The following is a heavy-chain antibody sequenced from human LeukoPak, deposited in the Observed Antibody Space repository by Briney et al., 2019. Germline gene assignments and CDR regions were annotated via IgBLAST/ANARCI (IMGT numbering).Heavy chain of an antibody. D-gene: IGHD3-10*01. Sequence: SETLSLTCTVSGGPISSSSYYWGWIRQPPGKGLEWIGSIYYSGSTNYNPSLKSRVTISVDKSKNQFSLKLSSVTAADTAVYYCARYGSGSYYKYFDYWGQGTLVTVSS. CDR3: ARYGSGSYYKYFDY. CDR1: GGPISSSSYY. J-gene: IGHJ4*02. V-gene: IGHV4-39*07. CDR2: IYYSGST.